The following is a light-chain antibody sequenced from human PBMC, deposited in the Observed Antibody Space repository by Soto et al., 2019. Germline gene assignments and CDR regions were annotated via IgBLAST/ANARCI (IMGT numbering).Light chain of an antibody. CDR1: SSNIGAGYD. CDR2: GNI. J-gene: IGLJ1*01. Sequence: QCVLTQPPSVSGAPGQRVTISCTGSSSNIGAGYDVHWYQQRPGTAPKLLIFGNINRPSGVPDRFSGSKSGTSASLAITGLQAEDEGDYYCQSYDSTLSARYVFGTGTQLTVL. V-gene: IGLV1-40*01. CDR3: QSYDSTLSARYV.